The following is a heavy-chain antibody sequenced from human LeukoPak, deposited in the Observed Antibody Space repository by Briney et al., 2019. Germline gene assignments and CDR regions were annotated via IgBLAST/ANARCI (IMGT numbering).Heavy chain of an antibody. CDR1: GGSISSYY. CDR2: IYTSGST. Sequence: SETLSLTCTVSGGSISSYYWSWIRQPAGKGLEWIGRIYTSGSTNYNPSLKSRVTISVDKSKNQFSLKLSSATAADTAVYYCARDQYSSSWSHFDYWGQGTLVTVSS. CDR3: ARDQYSSSWSHFDY. J-gene: IGHJ4*02. V-gene: IGHV4-4*07. D-gene: IGHD6-13*01.